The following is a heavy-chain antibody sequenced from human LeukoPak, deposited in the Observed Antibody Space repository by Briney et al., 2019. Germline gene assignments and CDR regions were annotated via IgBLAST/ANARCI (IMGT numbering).Heavy chain of an antibody. J-gene: IGHJ5*02. CDR1: GGSISSYY. V-gene: IGHV4-4*07. CDR2: IYTSGST. Sequence: PSETLSLTCTVSGGSISSYYWSWIRQPAGKGLEWIGRIYTSGSTNYNPSLKSRVTMSVDTSKNQFSLKLSSVTAADTAVYYCARDRYYGSGSYSWFDPWGQGTLVTVSS. D-gene: IGHD3-10*01. CDR3: ARDRYYGSGSYSWFDP.